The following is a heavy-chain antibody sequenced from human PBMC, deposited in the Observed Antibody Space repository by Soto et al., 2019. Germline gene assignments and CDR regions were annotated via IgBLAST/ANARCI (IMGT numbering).Heavy chain of an antibody. D-gene: IGHD3-22*01. CDR1: GFTFSSYS. V-gene: IGHV3-48*02. CDR2: ISSSSSTI. CDR3: ARDQYYDSSGYYYAPGFDY. J-gene: IGHJ4*02. Sequence: VGSLRLSCAASGFTFSSYSMNWVRQAPGKGLEWVSYISSSSSTIYYADSVKGRFTISRDNAKNSLYLQMNSLRDEDTAVYYCARDQYYDSSGYYYAPGFDYWGQGTLVTVSS.